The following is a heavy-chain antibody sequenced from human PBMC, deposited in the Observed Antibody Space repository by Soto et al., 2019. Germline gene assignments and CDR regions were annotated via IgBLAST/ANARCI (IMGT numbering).Heavy chain of an antibody. V-gene: IGHV1-18*01. CDR1: GYTFTSYG. CDR2: ISAHNGNT. D-gene: IGHD4-17*01. Sequence: QVHLVQSGAEVKKPGASVKVSCKASGYTFTSYGITWVRQAPGQGLEWMGWISAHNGNTDYAQKLQGRVIVTRDTSTSTAYMELRSLISDDTAVYYCARGRYGDYWGQGALVTVSSGWTFCHCDYYYYYGMDVWGQGTTVTVSS. CDR3: ARGRYGDYWGQGALVTVSSGWTFCHCDYYYYYGMDV. J-gene: IGHJ6*02.